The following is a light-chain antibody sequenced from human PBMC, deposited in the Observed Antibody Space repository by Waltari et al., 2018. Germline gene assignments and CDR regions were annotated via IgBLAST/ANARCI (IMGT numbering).Light chain of an antibody. CDR3: QQVYSTPRMYT. V-gene: IGKV1-39*01. Sequence: DIQMTQSPSSLSASVGDRVTITCRASQSISIYLNWYQQKPGKAPKLLIYAAASLQSGVPSRFSGSGAGTDFTLTISRLQPVDFATYDCQQVYSTPRMYTCGQVTNLEIK. CDR2: AAA. J-gene: IGKJ2*01. CDR1: QSISIY.